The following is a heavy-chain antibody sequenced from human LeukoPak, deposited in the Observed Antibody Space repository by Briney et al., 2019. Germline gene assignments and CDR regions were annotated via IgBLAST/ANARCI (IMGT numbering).Heavy chain of an antibody. Sequence: HPSETLSLTCTVSGGSISSYYWSWIRQAPGKGLEYVSAISSNGGSTYYANSVKGRFTISRDNSKNTLYLQMGSLRAEDMAVYYCARVSSGYSQYYFDYWGQGTLVTVSS. CDR3: ARVSSGYSQYYFDY. CDR2: ISSNGGST. D-gene: IGHD3-22*01. J-gene: IGHJ4*02. V-gene: IGHV3-64*01. CDR1: GGSISSYY.